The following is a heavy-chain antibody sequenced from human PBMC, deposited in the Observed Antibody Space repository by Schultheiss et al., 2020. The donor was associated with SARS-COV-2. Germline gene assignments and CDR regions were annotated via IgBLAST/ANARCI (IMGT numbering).Heavy chain of an antibody. J-gene: IGHJ6*02. CDR3: ARDRRLYYGSGSNGMDV. CDR2: ISGSGGST. CDR1: GFTVSSNY. Sequence: GESLKISCAASGFTVSSNYMTWVRQAPGKGLEWVSAISGSGGSTYYADSVKGRFTISRDNAKNSLYLQMNSLRAEDTAVYYCARDRRLYYGSGSNGMDVWGQGTTVTVSS. D-gene: IGHD3-10*01. V-gene: IGHV3-21*01.